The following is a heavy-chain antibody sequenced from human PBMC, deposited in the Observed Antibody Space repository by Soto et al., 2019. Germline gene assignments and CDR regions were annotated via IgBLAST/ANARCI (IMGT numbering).Heavy chain of an antibody. V-gene: IGHV4-30-2*01. CDR3: ARVRYSDNWHGLIDF. CDR1: GGSISSGAFS. J-gene: IGHJ4*02. Sequence: SETLSLTCTVSGGSISSGAFSWSWIRQPPGRGLEWIGYIYHSGSTYYIPSLRSRVAISMDRAKNQFSLHLSSVTAEDTAVYFCARVRYSDNWHGLIDFWGLGTLVSVSS. D-gene: IGHD4-4*01. CDR2: IYHSGST.